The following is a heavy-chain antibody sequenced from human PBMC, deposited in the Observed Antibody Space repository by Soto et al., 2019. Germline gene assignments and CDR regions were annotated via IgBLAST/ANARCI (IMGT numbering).Heavy chain of an antibody. CDR1: GYSFTSYW. V-gene: IGHV5-51*01. D-gene: IGHD4-4*01. Sequence: GESLKISCKGSGYSFTSYWIGWVRQMPGKGLEWMGIIYPGDSDTRYSPSFQGQVTISADKSISTAYLQWSSLKASDTAMYYCARLGEGTTVTTIPNYYYYGMDVWGQGTAVTVSS. CDR3: ARLGEGTTVTTIPNYYYYGMDV. J-gene: IGHJ6*02. CDR2: IYPGDSDT.